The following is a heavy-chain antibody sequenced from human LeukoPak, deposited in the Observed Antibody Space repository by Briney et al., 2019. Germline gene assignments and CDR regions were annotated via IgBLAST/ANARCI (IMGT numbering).Heavy chain of an antibody. V-gene: IGHV3-30*02. CDR3: AKEGDYYGSGSYRDGFDI. J-gene: IGHJ3*02. D-gene: IGHD3-10*01. CDR1: GFTFNTHG. CDR2: IRYDGINK. Sequence: GGSLRLSCAASGFTFNTHGMHWVRQAPGKGLEWVAFIRYDGINKYYADSVKGRFTISRDSFKNTLYLQMNSLRPEDTAVYYCAKEGDYYGSGSYRDGFDIWGQGTRATVSS.